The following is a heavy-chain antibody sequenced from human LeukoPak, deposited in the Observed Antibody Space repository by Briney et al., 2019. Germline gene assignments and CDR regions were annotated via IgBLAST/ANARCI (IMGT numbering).Heavy chain of an antibody. CDR3: ASQGRDTMIVVVTFDY. CDR1: GFTFSSYA. V-gene: IGHV3-23*01. D-gene: IGHD3-22*01. Sequence: GGSLRLSCAASGFTFSSYAMSWVRQPPGKGLEWVSTISGSGGSTYYADSVKGRFTISRDNSKNTLYLQMNSLRAEDTAVYYCASQGRDTMIVVVTFDYWGQGTLVTVSS. J-gene: IGHJ4*02. CDR2: ISGSGGST.